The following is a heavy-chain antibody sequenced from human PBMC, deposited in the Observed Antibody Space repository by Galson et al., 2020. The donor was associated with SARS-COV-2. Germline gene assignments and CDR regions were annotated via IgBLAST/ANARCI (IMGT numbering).Heavy chain of an antibody. CDR1: GFTFSSYG. Sequence: GGSLRLSCAASGFTFSSYGMHWVRQAPGKGLEWVAVISYDGSNKYYADSVKGRFTISRDNSKNTLYLQMNSLRAEDTAVYYCAKSGNTYYYYYYGMDVWGQGTTVTVSS. J-gene: IGHJ6*02. V-gene: IGHV3-30*18. CDR2: ISYDGSNK. D-gene: IGHD1-1*01. CDR3: AKSGNTYYYYYYGMDV.